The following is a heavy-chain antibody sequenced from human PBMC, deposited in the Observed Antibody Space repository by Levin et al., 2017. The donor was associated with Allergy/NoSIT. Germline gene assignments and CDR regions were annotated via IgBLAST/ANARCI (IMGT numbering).Heavy chain of an antibody. V-gene: IGHV4-59*01. CDR1: GGSISTYY. CDR3: ARDGSGSFFNWFDP. Sequence: SETLFLTCTVSGGSISTYYWSWIRQPPGKGLEWIGYIYYSGGTTYNPSLKSRVTILVDTSKNHFSLKLRSVTAADTAVYYCARDGSGSFFNWFDPWGQGTLVTVSS. J-gene: IGHJ5*02. D-gene: IGHD3-10*01. CDR2: IYYSGGT.